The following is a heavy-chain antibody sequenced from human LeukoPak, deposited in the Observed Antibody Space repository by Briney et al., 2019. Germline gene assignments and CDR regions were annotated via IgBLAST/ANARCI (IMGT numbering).Heavy chain of an antibody. Sequence: PSETLSLTCAVYGGSFSGYYWSWIRQPPGKGLEWIGNIFYSGSTYYGPSLKSRLTISLDTSRNQFSLKLNSVTAADTAVYYCAKSNGYGLIDIWGQGTMVTVSS. D-gene: IGHD3-10*01. CDR1: GGSFSGYY. V-gene: IGHV4-34*12. J-gene: IGHJ3*02. CDR3: AKSNGYGLIDI. CDR2: IFYSGST.